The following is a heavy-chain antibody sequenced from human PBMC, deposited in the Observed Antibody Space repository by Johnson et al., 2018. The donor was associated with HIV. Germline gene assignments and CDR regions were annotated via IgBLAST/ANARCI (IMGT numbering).Heavy chain of an antibody. Sequence: VQLVESGGGVVRPGGSLRLSCAASGFTFDDHGMSWVRQVPGKGLEWVSGINGNGGRVGYADSVKGRFTISRGNAKKSLHLQMNSLRAEDTALYYCARRAGYSGQWLVQTVDAFDIWGQGAMVTVSS. CDR1: GFTFDDHG. V-gene: IGHV3-20*04. D-gene: IGHD6-19*01. CDR2: INGNGGRV. CDR3: ARRAGYSGQWLVQTVDAFDI. J-gene: IGHJ3*02.